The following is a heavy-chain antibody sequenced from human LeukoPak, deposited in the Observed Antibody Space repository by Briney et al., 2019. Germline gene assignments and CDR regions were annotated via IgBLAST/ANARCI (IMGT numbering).Heavy chain of an antibody. CDR1: GGSVSSDSYY. D-gene: IGHD2-8*01. Sequence: SETLSLTCTVSGGSVSSDSYYWSWIRQPPGKGLEWIGYIYYSGSTNYNPSLKSRVTVSLDKSKNHLSLNLTSVTAADTAVYYCSRENGAFSPFGYWGQGTLVTVPS. CDR2: IYYSGST. V-gene: IGHV4-61*03. CDR3: SRENGAFSPFGY. J-gene: IGHJ4*02.